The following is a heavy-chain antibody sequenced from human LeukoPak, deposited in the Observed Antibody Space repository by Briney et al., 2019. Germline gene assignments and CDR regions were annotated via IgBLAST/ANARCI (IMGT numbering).Heavy chain of an antibody. CDR3: ARLPITMIVDIRTFDY. Sequence: SETLSLTCTVSGGSISSSSYYWGWIRQPPGKGLEWIGSIYYSGSTYYNPSLKSRVTISVDTSKNQFSLKLSSVTAADTAVYYCARLPITMIVDIRTFDYWGQGTLVTVSS. CDR2: IYYSGST. V-gene: IGHV4-39*01. D-gene: IGHD3-22*01. J-gene: IGHJ4*02. CDR1: GGSISSSSYY.